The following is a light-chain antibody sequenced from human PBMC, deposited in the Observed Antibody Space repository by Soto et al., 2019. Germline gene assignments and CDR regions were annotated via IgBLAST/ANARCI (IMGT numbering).Light chain of an antibody. CDR1: RTISDW. J-gene: IGKJ2*01. V-gene: IGKV1-5*03. CDR2: RAF. CDR3: QQYNTFSFT. Sequence: DIQMTQSPSTLSASIGDRVTITCRASRTISDWLAWYQHRPGKAPKLLIYRAFRLESGVPRRFSGSASGTEFTLTISGLQPADFATYYFQQYNTFSFTFGQGTRLEIK.